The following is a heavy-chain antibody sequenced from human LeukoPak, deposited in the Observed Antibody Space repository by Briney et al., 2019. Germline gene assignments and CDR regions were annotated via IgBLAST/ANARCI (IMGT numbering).Heavy chain of an antibody. CDR1: GYTFTGYH. J-gene: IGHJ4*02. CDR3: ARSGAVVVITSLLGY. Sequence: ASVKVSCKASGYTFTGYHMHWVRQAPGQGLEWMGWINPNSGGTNYAQKFQGRVTMTRDTSISTAYMELSRLRSDDTAVYYCARSGAVVVITSLLGYWGQGTLVTVSS. V-gene: IGHV1-2*02. CDR2: INPNSGGT. D-gene: IGHD3-22*01.